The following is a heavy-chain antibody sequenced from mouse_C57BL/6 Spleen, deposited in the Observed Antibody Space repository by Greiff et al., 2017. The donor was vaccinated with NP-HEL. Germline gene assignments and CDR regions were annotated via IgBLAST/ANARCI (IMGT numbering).Heavy chain of an antibody. D-gene: IGHD1-1*01. V-gene: IGHV2-2*01. CDR3: ARREYYGSSYGYAMDY. Sequence: VQLQQSGPGLVQPSQSLSITCTVSGFSLTSYGVHWVRQSPGKGLEWLGVIWSGGSTDYNAAFISRLSISKDNSKSQVFLKMNSLKADDTAIYYCARREYYGSSYGYAMDYWGQGTSVTVSS. J-gene: IGHJ4*01. CDR2: IWSGGST. CDR1: GFSLTSYG.